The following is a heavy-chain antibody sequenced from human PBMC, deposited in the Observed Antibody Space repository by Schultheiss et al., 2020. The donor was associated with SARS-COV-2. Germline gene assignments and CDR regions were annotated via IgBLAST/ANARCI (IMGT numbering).Heavy chain of an antibody. CDR2: ISAYNGNT. J-gene: IGHJ4*02. CDR1: GYTFTSYG. D-gene: IGHD2-2*01. CDR3: ARDDCSSTSCYFGY. Sequence: ASVKVSCKASGYTFTSYGISWVRQAPGQGLEWMGWISAYNGNTNYAQKLQGRVTMTTDTSTSTAYMELSSLRSEDTAVYYCARDDCSSTSCYFGYWGQGTLVTVSS. V-gene: IGHV1-18*01.